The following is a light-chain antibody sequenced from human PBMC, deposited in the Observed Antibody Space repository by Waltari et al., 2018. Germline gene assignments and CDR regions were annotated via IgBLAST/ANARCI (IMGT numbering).Light chain of an antibody. J-gene: IGKJ1*01. V-gene: IGKV4-1*01. Sequence: EIVMAQSPDSLAVSLGERATINCGSSQSVLSTSTGKSYLAWYQQKPGQPPKLLIYWASTRESGVPDRFSGSGSGTEFTRTISSLQAEDVAVYYCQQYYDTPWTFGQGTKVEIK. CDR3: QQYYDTPWT. CDR2: WAS. CDR1: QSVLSTSTGKSY.